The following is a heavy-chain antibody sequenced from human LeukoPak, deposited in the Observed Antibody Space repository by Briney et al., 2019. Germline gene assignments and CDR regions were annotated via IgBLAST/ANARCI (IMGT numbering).Heavy chain of an antibody. CDR1: GYTFTSYY. Sequence: ASVKVSCKASGYTFTSYYMHWVRQAPGQGLEWMGIINPSGGSTSYALKFQGRVTMTRDTSTSTVYMELSSLRSEDTAVYYCARAPYYYDSSGLGIDYWGQGTLVTVSS. CDR2: INPSGGST. D-gene: IGHD3-22*01. V-gene: IGHV1-46*01. CDR3: ARAPYYYDSSGLGIDY. J-gene: IGHJ4*02.